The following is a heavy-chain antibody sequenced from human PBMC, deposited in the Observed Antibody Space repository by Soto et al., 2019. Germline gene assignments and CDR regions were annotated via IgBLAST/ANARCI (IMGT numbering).Heavy chain of an antibody. D-gene: IGHD2-15*01. J-gene: IGHJ4*02. CDR3: ARVSGSSQFDY. CDR2: ISSSGSTI. CDR1: GFTFSSYE. V-gene: IGHV3-48*03. Sequence: GGSLRLSCAASGFTFSSYEMNWVRQAPGKGLEWVSYISSSGSTIYYADSVKVRFTISRDNAKNSLYLQMNSLRAEDTAVYYCARVSGSSQFDYWGQGTLVTVSS.